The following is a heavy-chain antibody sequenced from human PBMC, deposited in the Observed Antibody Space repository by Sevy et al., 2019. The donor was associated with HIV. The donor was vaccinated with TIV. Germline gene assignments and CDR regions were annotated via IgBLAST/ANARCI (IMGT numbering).Heavy chain of an antibody. D-gene: IGHD3-22*01. J-gene: IGHJ4*02. CDR3: ATKHYYYDGSGYFDY. CDR1: GYTLTELS. Sequence: ASVKVSCKVSGYTLTELSMHWVRQAPGKGLEWMGRFDPEDGETIYAQKFQGRVTMTEDTSTDTAYMELSSLTSEDTAVYYFATKHYYYDGSGYFDYWGQGTLVTSPQ. V-gene: IGHV1-24*01. CDR2: FDPEDGET.